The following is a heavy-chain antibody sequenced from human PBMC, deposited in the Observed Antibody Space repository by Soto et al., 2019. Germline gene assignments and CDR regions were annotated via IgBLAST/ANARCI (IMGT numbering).Heavy chain of an antibody. CDR2: INPNSGGT. J-gene: IGHJ6*02. CDR3: AREVTIFGVVTQPSRPYGMDV. CDR1: GYTFTGYY. V-gene: IGHV1-2*04. D-gene: IGHD3-3*01. Sequence: ASVKVSCKASGYTFTGYYMHWVRQAPGQGLEWMGWINPNSGGTNYAQKFQGWVTMTRDTSISTAYMELSRLRSDDTAVYYCAREVTIFGVVTQPSRPYGMDVWGQGTTVTVSS.